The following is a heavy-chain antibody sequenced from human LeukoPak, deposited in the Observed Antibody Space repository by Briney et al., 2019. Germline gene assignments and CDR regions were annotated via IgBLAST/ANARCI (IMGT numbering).Heavy chain of an antibody. J-gene: IGHJ4*02. CDR1: GFTFSSYA. CDR2: ISYDGSNK. V-gene: IGHV3-30*04. D-gene: IGHD1-1*01. CDR3: ARGYSWDPYYFDY. Sequence: GGSLRLSCAASGFTFSSYAMHWVRQAPGKGLEWVAVISYDGSNKYYADSVKGRFTISRDNSKNTLYLQMSSLRAEDTAVYYCARGYSWDPYYFDYWGQGTLVTVSS.